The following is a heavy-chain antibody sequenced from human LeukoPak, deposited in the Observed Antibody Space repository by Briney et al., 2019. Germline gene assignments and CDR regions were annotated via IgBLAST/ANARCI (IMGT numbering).Heavy chain of an antibody. CDR2: MNPNSGNT. J-gene: IGHJ6*03. CDR1: GYTFTSYD. CDR3: AKAVAGTADYYYYYYMDV. V-gene: IGHV1-8*02. Sequence: RASVKVSCKASGYTFTSYDINWVRQAPGQGLEWMGWMNPNSGNTGYAQKFQGRVTMTRNTSISTAYMELSSLRSEDTAVYYCAKAVAGTADYYYYYYMDVWGKGTTVTISS. D-gene: IGHD6-19*01.